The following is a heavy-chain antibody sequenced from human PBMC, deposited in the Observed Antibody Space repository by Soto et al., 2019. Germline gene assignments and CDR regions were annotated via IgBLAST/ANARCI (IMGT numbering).Heavy chain of an antibody. Sequence: SVKVSCKASGGTFSSYAISWVRQAPGQGLEWMGGIIPIFGTANYAQKFQGRVTITADESTSTAYMELSSLRSEDTAVYYCARDRLVQLWGIHYYYYGMDVWGQGTTVTV. CDR2: IIPIFGTA. CDR1: GGTFSSYA. CDR3: ARDRLVQLWGIHYYYYGMDV. V-gene: IGHV1-69*13. D-gene: IGHD5-18*01. J-gene: IGHJ6*02.